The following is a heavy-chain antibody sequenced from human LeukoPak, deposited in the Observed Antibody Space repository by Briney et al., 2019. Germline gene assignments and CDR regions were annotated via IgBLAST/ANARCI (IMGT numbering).Heavy chain of an antibody. J-gene: IGHJ4*02. CDR2: INRSGST. V-gene: IGHV4-34*01. Sequence: SETLSLTCAVYGGSFSGYYWSWIRQPPGKGLEWIGEINRSGSTNYNPSLKSRVTISVDTSKNQFSLKLSSVTAADTAVYYCARGRLRWGELSSYYFDYWGQGTLVTVSS. CDR3: ARGRLRWGELSSYYFDY. D-gene: IGHD3-16*02. CDR1: GGSFSGYY.